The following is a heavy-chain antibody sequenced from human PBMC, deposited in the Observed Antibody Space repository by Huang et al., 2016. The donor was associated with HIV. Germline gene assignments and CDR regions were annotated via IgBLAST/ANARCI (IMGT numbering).Heavy chain of an antibody. V-gene: IGHV3-30-3*01. CDR2: ISNDGNNM. CDR3: ARGGILGTSWYRPFDY. Sequence: QVQLGESGGGVVQPEKSLSLSCAASGFDFSSYAMNWVRQAPGKVPQWVAVISNDGNNMYYSDSVKGRFIISRDNSKNTLYLQMNSLRGEDTAIYYCARGGILGTSWYRPFDYWGQGTLVTVSS. D-gene: IGHD6-13*01. CDR1: GFDFSSYA. J-gene: IGHJ4*02.